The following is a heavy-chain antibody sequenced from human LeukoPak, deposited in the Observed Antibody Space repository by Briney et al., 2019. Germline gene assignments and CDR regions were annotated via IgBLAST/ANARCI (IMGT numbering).Heavy chain of an antibody. Sequence: ASVTVSRKASGYTFLDYYIHWVRQAPGHGLEWMGWINPNNGGTNYAQKFQGRVTLTRDTSISTAYMELSRLRSDDTAVYYCARAMYSGSYSYVHRGQGTLVTVSS. CDR3: ARAMYSGSYSYVH. CDR2: INPNNGGT. CDR1: GYTFLDYY. V-gene: IGHV1-2*02. J-gene: IGHJ4*02. D-gene: IGHD1-26*01.